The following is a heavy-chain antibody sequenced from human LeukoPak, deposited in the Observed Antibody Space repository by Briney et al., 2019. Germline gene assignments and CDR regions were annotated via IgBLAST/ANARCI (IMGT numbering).Heavy chain of an antibody. CDR3: ARVFWSATSYYFEY. CDR1: EFTFGRYW. CDR2: IKQDGSEN. Sequence: PGGSLRLSCAVSEFTFGRYWMSWVHQAPGKGLEWVASIKQDGSENYYVDSVEGRFTISRDNFKNSLYLQMDSLRAEDTAVYYCARVFWSATSYYFEYWGQGALVTVSS. J-gene: IGHJ4*02. V-gene: IGHV3-7*05. D-gene: IGHD3-3*01.